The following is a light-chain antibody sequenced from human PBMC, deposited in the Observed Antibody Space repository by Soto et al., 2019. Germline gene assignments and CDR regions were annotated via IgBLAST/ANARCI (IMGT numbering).Light chain of an antibody. J-gene: IGKJ1*01. CDR3: QQYGSSGT. CDR1: LSSSSN. V-gene: IGKV3-20*01. Sequence: EVEMSQLQDPLSVSPGESVTLSCRASLSSSSNLAWYQQKPGQAPRLLIYGASNRATGIPDRFSGSGSGTDFTLPISRLEPEDFAVYYCQQYGSSGTFGQGTKVDNK. CDR2: GAS.